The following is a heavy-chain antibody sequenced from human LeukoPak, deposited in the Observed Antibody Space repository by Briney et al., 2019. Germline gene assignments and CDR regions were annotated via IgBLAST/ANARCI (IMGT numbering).Heavy chain of an antibody. CDR2: IKQDGSEK. CDR3: VRDWGSSGHRFDS. Sequence: GGSLRLSCAASGFTFTTYWMSWVRQAPGKGLEWVANIKQDGSEKFYVDSVKGRFTIPRDTANNSLYLQMNSLRVEDTAVYYCVRDWGSSGHRFDSWGQGTLVTVSS. D-gene: IGHD3-22*01. CDR1: GFTFTTYW. J-gene: IGHJ4*02. V-gene: IGHV3-7*05.